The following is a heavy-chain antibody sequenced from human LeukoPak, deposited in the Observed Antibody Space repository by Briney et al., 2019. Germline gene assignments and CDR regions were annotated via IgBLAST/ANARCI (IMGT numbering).Heavy chain of an antibody. CDR2: ISSNGRTI. CDR1: GFTFSSYE. D-gene: IGHD6-25*01. J-gene: IGHJ4*02. Sequence: GGSLRLSCAASGFTFSSYEMNWVRQAPGKGLEWLSYISSNGRTIHYADSVKGRFIISRDNAKNSLYLQMNSLRAEDTAVYYCARGGPRGNGFDYWGQGTLVSVSS. CDR3: ARGGPRGNGFDY. V-gene: IGHV3-48*03.